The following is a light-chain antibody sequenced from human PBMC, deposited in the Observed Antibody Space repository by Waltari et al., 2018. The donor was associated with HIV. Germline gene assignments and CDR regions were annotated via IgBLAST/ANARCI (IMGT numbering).Light chain of an antibody. CDR1: SSDVGGYHY. Sequence: QSALTQPASVSGSPGQSITIPCTGTSSDVGGYHYVSWYQRHPGRAPKLIIYDVSNRPSGVSNRFSGSKSGNRASLTISGLQAEDEADYYCSSYTSSSTRVFGGGTTVTVL. V-gene: IGLV2-14*03. CDR3: SSYTSSSTRV. J-gene: IGLJ3*02. CDR2: DVS.